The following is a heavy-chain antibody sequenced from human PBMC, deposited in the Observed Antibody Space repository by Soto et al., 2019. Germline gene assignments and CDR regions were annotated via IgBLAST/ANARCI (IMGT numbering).Heavy chain of an antibody. CDR3: ARGRVSGSYYPDAFDI. CDR2: ISYDGSNK. Sequence: QVQLVESGGGVVQPGRSLRLSCAASGFTFSSYAMHWVRQAPGKGLEWVAVISYDGSNKYYADSVKSRFTISRDNSKNTLYLQMNSLRAEDTAVYYCARGRVSGSYYPDAFDIWGQGTMVTVSS. CDR1: GFTFSSYA. D-gene: IGHD1-26*01. V-gene: IGHV3-30-3*01. J-gene: IGHJ3*02.